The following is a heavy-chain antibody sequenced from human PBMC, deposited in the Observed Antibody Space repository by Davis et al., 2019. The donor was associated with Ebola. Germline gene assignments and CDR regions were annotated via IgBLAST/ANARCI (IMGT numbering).Heavy chain of an antibody. CDR3: VRTTYGAPEY. V-gene: IGHV3-74*01. Sequence: PGGSLRLSCAASGFTFNKYWMHWVRQAPGKGLVYVSRISGDGGITSYADSVKGRFTISRDNAKSTLYLQMNSLTAEDTAVYYCVRTTYGAPEYWGQGTLVTVSS. J-gene: IGHJ4*02. CDR1: GFTFNKYW. D-gene: IGHD4-17*01. CDR2: ISGDGGIT.